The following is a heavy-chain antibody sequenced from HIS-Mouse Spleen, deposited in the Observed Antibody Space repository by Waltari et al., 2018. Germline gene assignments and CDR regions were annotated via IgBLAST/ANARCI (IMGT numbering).Heavy chain of an antibody. CDR2: INSDGGST. J-gene: IGHJ3*02. CDR1: GFTFSSYW. CDR3: ARAGGNPPPQLYAFDI. D-gene: IGHD2-8*01. Sequence: EVQLVESGGGLVQPGGSLRLSCAASGFTFSSYWMHWVRTAPGKGRVWVSRINSDGGSTSYADSVKGRFTISRENAKNTLYLQMNSLRAEDTAVYYCARAGGNPPPQLYAFDIWGQGTMVTVSS. V-gene: IGHV3-74*01.